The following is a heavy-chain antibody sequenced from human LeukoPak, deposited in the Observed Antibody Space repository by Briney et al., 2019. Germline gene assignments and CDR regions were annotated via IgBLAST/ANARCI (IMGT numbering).Heavy chain of an antibody. CDR2: INPNSGDT. Sequence: ASVKVSCKASGYTFTGYYMHWVRQAPGQGLEWMGRINPNSGDTNYAQKFQGRVTMTRDTSISTAYMELSRLRSDDTAVYYCARGQSSDYSTAFDIWGQGTMVTVSS. V-gene: IGHV1-2*06. CDR3: ARGQSSDYSTAFDI. D-gene: IGHD4-17*01. CDR1: GYTFTGYY. J-gene: IGHJ3*02.